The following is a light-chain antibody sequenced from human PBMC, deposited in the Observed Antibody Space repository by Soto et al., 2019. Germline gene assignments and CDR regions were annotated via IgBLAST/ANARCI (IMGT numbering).Light chain of an antibody. J-gene: IGLJ3*02. CDR2: DTN. V-gene: IGLV7-46*01. CDR3: LVSDSGVRV. CDR1: AGAVTSVDY. Sequence: QAVVTQAPSLTVSPGGTVTLTCGSSAGAVTSVDYSYWYQQKPGQAPRSLIYDTNNPYSWIPARFSGSLLGGKAALTLAGAQTEGEAEYYCLVSDSGVRVFGGGTKVTVL.